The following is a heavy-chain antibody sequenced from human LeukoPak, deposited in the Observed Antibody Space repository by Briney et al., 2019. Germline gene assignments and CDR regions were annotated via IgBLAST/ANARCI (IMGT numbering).Heavy chain of an antibody. D-gene: IGHD3-9*01. CDR3: ARHFFDWFRMKWFDP. V-gene: IGHV4-39*01. Sequence: SETLSLTCTVSGGSISSSSYYWGWIRQPLGKGLEWIGSIVYSGSTYYNPSLKSRVTISADTSENQFSLKLSSVTAADTAVYYCARHFFDWFRMKWFDPWGQGTLVTVSS. J-gene: IGHJ5*02. CDR2: IVYSGST. CDR1: GGSISSSSYY.